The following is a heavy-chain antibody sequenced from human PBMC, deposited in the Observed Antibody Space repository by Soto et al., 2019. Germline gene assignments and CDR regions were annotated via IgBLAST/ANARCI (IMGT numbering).Heavy chain of an antibody. CDR3: ARDPRPSIAVAGTREQYYYYYGMDV. Sequence: QVQLVESGGGVVQPGRSLRLSCAASGFTFSSYAMHWVRQAPGKGLEWVAVISYDGSNKYYADSVKGRFTISRDNSKNTLDLQMNSLRAEDTAVYYCARDPRPSIAVAGTREQYYYYYGMDVWGQGTTVTVSS. V-gene: IGHV3-30-3*01. D-gene: IGHD6-19*01. CDR1: GFTFSSYA. CDR2: ISYDGSNK. J-gene: IGHJ6*02.